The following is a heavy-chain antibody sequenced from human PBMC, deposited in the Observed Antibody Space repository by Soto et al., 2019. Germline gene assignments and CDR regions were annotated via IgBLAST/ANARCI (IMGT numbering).Heavy chain of an antibody. CDR2: IYYSGTT. CDR3: ARAPCWSGISCTHDY. V-gene: IGHV4-30-4*01. D-gene: IGHD2-15*01. J-gene: IGHJ4*02. Sequence: PSETLSLTCSVSGGSINSYTNYWSWIRQTPSRGLEWIGYIYYSGTTYYNPSLKSRVTISIDTSKNQFSLSLTSVVAEDTAVYYCARAPCWSGISCTHDYWGQGTLVTVSS. CDR1: GGSINSYTNY.